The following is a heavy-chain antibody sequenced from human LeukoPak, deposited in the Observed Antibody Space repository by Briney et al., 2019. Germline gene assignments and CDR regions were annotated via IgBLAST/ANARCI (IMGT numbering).Heavy chain of an antibody. CDR2: LYSDDNT. CDR1: GSTVITND. Sequence: GGSLRLSCAASGSTVITNDMSWVRQAPGKGREWVSVLYSDDNTKYADSVQGRFTISRDNSKNTLYLEMNSLSPDDTAVYYCARGVEPLAANTLAYWGQGTLVTVSS. CDR3: ARGVEPLAANTLAY. V-gene: IGHV3-53*01. J-gene: IGHJ4*02. D-gene: IGHD1-14*01.